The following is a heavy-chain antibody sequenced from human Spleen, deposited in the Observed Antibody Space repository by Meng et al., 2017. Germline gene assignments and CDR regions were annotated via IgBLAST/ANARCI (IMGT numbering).Heavy chain of an antibody. CDR1: GFTFDDYA. J-gene: IGHJ4*02. CDR3: AKVYGSSSKNTDF. V-gene: IGHV3-23*01. CDR2: ISGSGGSA. D-gene: IGHD6-6*01. Sequence: GESLKISCAASGFTFDDYAMHWVRQAPGKGLEWVSGISGSGGSAYYADSVKGRFTISRDNSKNTLFLQMNSLRAEDTAVYYCAKVYGSSSKNTDFWGQGTLVTVSS.